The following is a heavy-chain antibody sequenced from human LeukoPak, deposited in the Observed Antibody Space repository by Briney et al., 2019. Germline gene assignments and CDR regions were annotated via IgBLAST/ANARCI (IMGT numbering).Heavy chain of an antibody. CDR3: ARAQDIVVVPAAIAYYYYGMDV. CDR2: IYSGGST. J-gene: IGHJ6*02. Sequence: AGSLRLSCAASGFTVSSKYMSWVRQAPGKGLEWVSVIYSGGSTYYADSVKGRFTISRDNSKNTLYLQMNSLRAEDTAVYYCARAQDIVVVPAAIAYYYYGMDVWGQGTTVTVSS. V-gene: IGHV3-53*01. D-gene: IGHD2-2*01. CDR1: GFTVSSKY.